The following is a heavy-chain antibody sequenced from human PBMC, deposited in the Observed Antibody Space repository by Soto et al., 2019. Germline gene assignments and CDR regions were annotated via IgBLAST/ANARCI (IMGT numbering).Heavy chain of an antibody. CDR3: ARGWFDP. V-gene: IGHV1-8*01. Sequence: QVHLVQSGAEVKKPGASVKVSCKASGYTFTSYDINWVRQASGQGLEWMGWMNPDSGNTRYAQKFQGRLTMTRDAFISTAYMELSSLTSEDTAVYYCARGWFDPWGQGTLVTVSS. J-gene: IGHJ5*02. CDR2: MNPDSGNT. CDR1: GYTFTSYD.